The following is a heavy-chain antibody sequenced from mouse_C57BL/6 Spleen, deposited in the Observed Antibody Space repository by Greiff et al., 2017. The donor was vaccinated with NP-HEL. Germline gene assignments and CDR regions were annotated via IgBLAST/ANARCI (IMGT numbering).Heavy chain of an antibody. J-gene: IGHJ3*01. Sequence: EVQLVESGPELVKPGASVKMSCKASGYTFTDYNMHWVKQSHGKSLEWIGYINPNNGGTSYNQKFKGKATLTVNKSSSTAYMELRSLTSEDSAVYYCAREGRLRQFAYWGQGTLVTVSA. CDR3: AREGRLRQFAY. D-gene: IGHD2-2*01. CDR2: INPNNGGT. CDR1: GYTFTDYN. V-gene: IGHV1-22*01.